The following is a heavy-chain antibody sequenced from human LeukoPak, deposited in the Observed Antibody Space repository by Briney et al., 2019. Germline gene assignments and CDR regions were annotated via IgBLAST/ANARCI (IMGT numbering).Heavy chain of an antibody. CDR1: GFIFSTYG. CDR3: ARAKPADFDL. Sequence: GGSLRLSCGASGFIFSTYGLHWVRQSPGRGLEWVAVIWYDGSQRYYADSVKGRFTISRDNAKNKVYLEMNSLRAEDTAVYYCARAKPADFDLWGRGTLLTVSS. J-gene: IGHJ2*01. V-gene: IGHV3-33*01. CDR2: IWYDGSQR.